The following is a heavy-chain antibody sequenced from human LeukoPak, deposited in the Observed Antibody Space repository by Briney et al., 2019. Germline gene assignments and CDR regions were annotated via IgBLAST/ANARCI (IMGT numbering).Heavy chain of an antibody. CDR1: GGSISSSSYY. D-gene: IGHD3-9*01. J-gene: IGHJ4*02. Sequence: PSETLSLTCTVSGGSISSSSYYWGWIRQPPGKGLEWIGSIYYSGSTYYNPSLKSRVTISVDTSKNQFSLKLSSVTAADTAVYYCARDHRGAYDILTGYCDYWGQGTLVTVSS. CDR2: IYYSGST. CDR3: ARDHRGAYDILTGYCDY. V-gene: IGHV4-39*07.